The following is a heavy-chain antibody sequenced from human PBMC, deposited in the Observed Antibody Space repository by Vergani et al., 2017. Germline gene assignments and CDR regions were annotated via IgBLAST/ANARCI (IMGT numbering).Heavy chain of an antibody. V-gene: IGHV1-18*01. CDR1: GYTFINFG. CDR3: ARTYVFSWVGATGGRPPIDF. CDR2: ISPYNGNT. Sequence: QVQLVQSGAELKKSGASVKVSCKTSGYTFINFGITWVRQAPGQGLEWMGWISPYNGNTNFTQKFQGRLTLTTDTSTSTAYMELRSLRSDDTALYYCARTYVFSWVGATGGRPPIDFWGQGTLVTVSS. J-gene: IGHJ4*02. D-gene: IGHD1-26*01.